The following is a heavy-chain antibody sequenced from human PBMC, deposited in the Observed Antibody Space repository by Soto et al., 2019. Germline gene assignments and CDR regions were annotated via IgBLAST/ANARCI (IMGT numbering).Heavy chain of an antibody. CDR2: IYFTGNT. V-gene: IGHV4-39*01. J-gene: IGHJ5*02. D-gene: IGHD6-25*01. Sequence: PSETLSLTCTASGGSITSSSHFWGWVRQPPGKGREWIGTIYFTGNTYYTPSLKSRLTMSIDTSKNEFFLRLNSVTAADTAVYYCAGQTFTIAAASYGRSNWFDPWGPGTLVTVSS. CDR1: GGSITSSSHF. CDR3: AGQTFTIAAASYGRSNWFDP.